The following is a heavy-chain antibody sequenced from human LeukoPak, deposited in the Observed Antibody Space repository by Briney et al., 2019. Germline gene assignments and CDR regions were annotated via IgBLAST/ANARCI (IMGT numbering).Heavy chain of an antibody. J-gene: IGHJ3*02. CDR2: INDNGSTR. Sequence: GGSLRLSCGASGFTFSNYAMSWVRQAPGKGLEWVSGINDNGSTRFYAASVKGRFTISRDNSKNTLYLQMNSLRAEDTAVYYCAKDRPYNSRFDAFDIWGQGTMVTVSS. D-gene: IGHD6-13*01. V-gene: IGHV3-23*01. CDR3: AKDRPYNSRFDAFDI. CDR1: GFTFSNYA.